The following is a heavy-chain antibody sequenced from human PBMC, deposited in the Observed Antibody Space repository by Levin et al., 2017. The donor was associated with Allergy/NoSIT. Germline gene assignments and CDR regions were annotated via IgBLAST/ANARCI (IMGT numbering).Heavy chain of an antibody. CDR3: ARGRGYFDNSGYFPILFDF. J-gene: IGHJ4*02. Sequence: RASVKVSCKASGYSFASYDINWVRQATGHGLEWMGWMNPNSGNTGSAQKFQDRITMTSDTSTNTAYMEMRSLTSDDTAVYYCARGRGYFDNSGYFPILFDFWGQGILVTVS. CDR2: MNPNSGNT. CDR1: GYSFASYD. V-gene: IGHV1-8*01. D-gene: IGHD3-22*01.